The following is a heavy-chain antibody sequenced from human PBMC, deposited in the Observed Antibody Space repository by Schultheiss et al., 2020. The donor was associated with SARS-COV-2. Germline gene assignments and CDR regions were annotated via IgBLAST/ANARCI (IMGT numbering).Heavy chain of an antibody. J-gene: IGHJ6*02. V-gene: IGHV4-39*07. D-gene: IGHD6-13*01. CDR1: GGSISSSSYY. CDR2: IYYSGST. CDR3: ARERHLKAAAGGPGGSYYYYGMDV. Sequence: SETLSLTCTVSGGSISSSSYYWGWIRQPPGKGLEWIGSIYYSGSTYYNPSLKSRVTISVDTSKNQFSLKLSSVTAADTAVYYCARERHLKAAAGGPGGSYYYYGMDVWGQGTTVTVSS.